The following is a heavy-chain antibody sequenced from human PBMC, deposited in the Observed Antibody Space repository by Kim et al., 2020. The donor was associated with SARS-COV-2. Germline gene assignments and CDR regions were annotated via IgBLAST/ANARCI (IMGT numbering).Heavy chain of an antibody. CDR3: AKDLLYVPGRGYFDS. D-gene: IGHD3-10*01. J-gene: IGHJ4*02. Sequence: ENPVGGRFTISRDNSKNTLFLQMDSLRVDDTAVYYCAKDLLYVPGRGYFDSWGQGVVVTVPS. V-gene: IGHV3-23*01.